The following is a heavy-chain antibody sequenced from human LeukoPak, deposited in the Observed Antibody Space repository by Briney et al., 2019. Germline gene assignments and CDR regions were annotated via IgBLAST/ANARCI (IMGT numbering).Heavy chain of an antibody. CDR2: IYYSGST. D-gene: IGHD1-26*01. J-gene: IGHJ3*02. CDR1: GVSFSGYY. Sequence: SETLSLTCAVYGVSFSGYYWGWIRQPPGKGLEWIGSIYYSGSTYYNPSLKSRVTISVDTSKNQFSLRLTSVTAADTAVYYCATHSGNFDAFDIWGQGTMVTVSS. CDR3: ATHSGNFDAFDI. V-gene: IGHV4-39*01.